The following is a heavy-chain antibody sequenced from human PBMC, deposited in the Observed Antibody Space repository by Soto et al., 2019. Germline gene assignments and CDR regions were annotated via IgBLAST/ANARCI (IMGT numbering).Heavy chain of an antibody. CDR1: GYTFTSYD. Sequence: ASVKVSCKASGYTFTSYDINWVRQATGQGLEWMGWMNPNSGNTGYAQKFQGRVTMTRNTSISTAYMELSSLRSEDTAVYYCARGPDTARGYYMDVWGKGTTVTVSS. D-gene: IGHD5-18*01. CDR2: MNPNSGNT. V-gene: IGHV1-8*01. J-gene: IGHJ6*03. CDR3: ARGPDTARGYYMDV.